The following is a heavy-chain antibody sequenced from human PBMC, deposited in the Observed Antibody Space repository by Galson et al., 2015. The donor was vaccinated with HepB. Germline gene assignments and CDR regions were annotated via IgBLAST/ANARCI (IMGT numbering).Heavy chain of an antibody. D-gene: IGHD6-19*01. V-gene: IGHV3-64*01. CDR2: ISSNGGST. CDR1: GFTFSSYA. J-gene: IGHJ4*02. Sequence: SLRLSCAASGFTFSSYAMHWVRQAPGKGLESVSAISSNGGSTYYANSVKGRFTISRDNSKNTRYLQMGSLRAEDMAVYYCARGLLPGIAVAFLYWGQGTLVTVSS. CDR3: ARGLLPGIAVAFLY.